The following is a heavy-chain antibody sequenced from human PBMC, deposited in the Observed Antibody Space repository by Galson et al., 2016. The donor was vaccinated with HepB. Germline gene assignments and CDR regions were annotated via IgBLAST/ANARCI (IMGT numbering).Heavy chain of an antibody. J-gene: IGHJ4*02. V-gene: IGHV3-30*18. CDR2: ISYDGSNK. CDR3: AKDNTIFGVTTYYFDY. D-gene: IGHD3-3*01. Sequence: SLRLSCAASGFSFSSYGMHWVRHTPGKGLEWVAVISYDGSNKYYADSVKGRLTISRDNSKYTLFLQMDSLRAEDTAVYYCAKDNTIFGVTTYYFDYWGQGTLVTVSS. CDR1: GFSFSSYG.